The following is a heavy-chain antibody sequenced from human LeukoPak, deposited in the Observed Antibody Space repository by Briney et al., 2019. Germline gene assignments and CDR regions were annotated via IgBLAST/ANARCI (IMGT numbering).Heavy chain of an antibody. CDR1: GGSISSYY. Sequence: PSETLSLTCTVSGGSISSYYWSWIRQPPGKGLEWTGYIYYSGSTNYNPSLKSRVTISVDTSKNQFSLKLSSVTAADTAVYYCARDGYYYDSSGYFVYFDYWGQGTLVTVSS. V-gene: IGHV4-59*01. D-gene: IGHD3-22*01. CDR3: ARDGYYYDSSGYFVYFDY. J-gene: IGHJ4*02. CDR2: IYYSGST.